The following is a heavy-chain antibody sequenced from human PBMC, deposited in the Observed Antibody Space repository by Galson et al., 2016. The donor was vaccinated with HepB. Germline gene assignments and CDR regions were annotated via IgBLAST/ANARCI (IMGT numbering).Heavy chain of an antibody. J-gene: IGHJ4*02. CDR2: INTYNGKT. CDR1: DYTFTSYR. Sequence: SVKVSCKASDYTFTSYRISWVRQAPGQGLEWMGWINTYNGKTFSSEKMQGSVTMTTDTSTRTAYMELHNLRSDDTAVYYCARHLWLGDFDYRGQGTLVTVSS. D-gene: IGHD6-19*01. CDR3: ARHLWLGDFDY. V-gene: IGHV1-18*01.